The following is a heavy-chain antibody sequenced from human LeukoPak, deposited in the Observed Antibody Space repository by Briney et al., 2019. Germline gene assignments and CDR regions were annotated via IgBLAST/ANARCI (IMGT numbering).Heavy chain of an antibody. CDR2: ITPSGGST. V-gene: IGHV1-46*01. Sequence: GASVKVSCKASGYTFTTYYMHWVRQAPGQGLEWMGIITPSGGSTNYAQKFQGRVTMTRDMSTSTVYMDLSSLRSEDTAVYYCARDRYASGSYYNPNNCFDPWGQGTLVTVSS. J-gene: IGHJ5*02. D-gene: IGHD3-10*01. CDR3: ARDRYASGSYYNPNNCFDP. CDR1: GYTFTTYY.